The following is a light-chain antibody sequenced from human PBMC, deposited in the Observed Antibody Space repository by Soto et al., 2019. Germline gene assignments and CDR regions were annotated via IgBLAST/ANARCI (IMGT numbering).Light chain of an antibody. CDR1: SSNIGNNY. Sequence: QSALAQPPSVSAAPGQKATISCSGSSSNIGNNYVSWYQQLPGTAPKLLIYDNNKRPSGTPDRFSGSKSGTSATLGITGLQTGDEADYYCGTWDSSLSAYVFGTGTKVTVL. J-gene: IGLJ1*01. CDR2: DNN. CDR3: GTWDSSLSAYV. V-gene: IGLV1-51*01.